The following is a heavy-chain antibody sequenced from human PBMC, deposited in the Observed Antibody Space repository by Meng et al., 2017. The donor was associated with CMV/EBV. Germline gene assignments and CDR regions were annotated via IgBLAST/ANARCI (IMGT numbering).Heavy chain of an antibody. Sequence: QGPLQQLGAGLLQPSETLSLTCAVYGGSFSGYYWSWIRQPPGKGLEWIGEINHSGSTNYNPSLKSRVTISVDTSKNQFSLKLSSVTAADTAVYYCARPKGGSLLRAPFDYWGQGTLVTVSS. V-gene: IGHV4-34*01. J-gene: IGHJ4*02. CDR2: INHSGST. D-gene: IGHD2-15*01. CDR3: ARPKGGSLLRAPFDY. CDR1: GGSFSGYY.